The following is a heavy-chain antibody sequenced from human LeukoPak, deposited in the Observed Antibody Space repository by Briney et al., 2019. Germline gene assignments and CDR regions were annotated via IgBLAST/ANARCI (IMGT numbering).Heavy chain of an antibody. D-gene: IGHD5-12*01. V-gene: IGHV1-18*01. CDR2: ISAYNGNT. Sequence: ASVKVSCKASGGTFSSYAISWVRQAPGQGLEWMGWISAYNGNTNYAQKLQGRATMTTDTSTSTAYMELRSLRSDDTAVYYCARVAWRYYGMDVWGQGTTVTVSS. J-gene: IGHJ6*02. CDR3: ARVAWRYYGMDV. CDR1: GGTFSSYA.